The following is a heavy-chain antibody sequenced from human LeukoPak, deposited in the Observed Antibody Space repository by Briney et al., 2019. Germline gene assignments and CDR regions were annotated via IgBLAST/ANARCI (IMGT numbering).Heavy chain of an antibody. V-gene: IGHV3-53*01. Sequence: SGGSLRLSCAASGFTFSSSWMHWVRQAPGKGLEWVSVIYSGGSTYYADSVKGRFTISRDNSKNTLYLQMNSPRAGDTAVYYCARDGGSGWYSKQIYYYGMDVWGQGTTVTVSS. CDR1: GFTFSSSW. CDR3: ARDGGSGWYSKQIYYYGMDV. CDR2: IYSGGST. J-gene: IGHJ6*02. D-gene: IGHD6-19*01.